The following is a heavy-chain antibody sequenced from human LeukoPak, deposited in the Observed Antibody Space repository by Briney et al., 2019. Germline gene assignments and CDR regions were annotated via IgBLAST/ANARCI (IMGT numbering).Heavy chain of an antibody. CDR2: IYYSGST. CDR3: AREGVVVPAAIGMDV. D-gene: IGHD2-2*01. CDR1: GGSISSYY. V-gene: IGHV4-59*01. Sequence: SETLSLTCTVSGGSISSYYWSWIRQPPGKGLEWIGYIYYSGSTNYNPSLKSRVTISVDTSKNQFSLKLSSVTAADTAVYYCAREGVVVPAAIGMDVWGQGTTVTVSS. J-gene: IGHJ6*02.